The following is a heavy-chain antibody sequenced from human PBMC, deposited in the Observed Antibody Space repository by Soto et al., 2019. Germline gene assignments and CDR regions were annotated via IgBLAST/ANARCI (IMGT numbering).Heavy chain of an antibody. CDR1: GFTFSSYS. CDR3: ARHPARRLRSSSWYRGYYFDY. J-gene: IGHJ4*02. V-gene: IGHV3-21*01. Sequence: EVQLVESGGGLVKPGGSLRLSCAASGFTFSSYSMNWVRQAPGKGLEWVSSISSSSSYIYYADSVKGRFTISRDNAKNSLYLQMNSLRAEDTAVYYCARHPARRLRSSSWYRGYYFDYWGQGTLVTVSS. CDR2: ISSSSSYI. D-gene: IGHD6-13*01.